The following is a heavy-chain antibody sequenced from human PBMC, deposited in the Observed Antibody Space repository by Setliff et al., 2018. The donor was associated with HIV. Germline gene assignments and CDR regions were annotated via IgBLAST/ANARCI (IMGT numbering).Heavy chain of an antibody. D-gene: IGHD4-4*01. CDR1: GGSISSYY. CDR2: IYTSGST. CDR3: ARLRTTTVTAPFEY. J-gene: IGHJ4*02. Sequence: SETLSLTCTVSGGSISSYYWSWIRQPAGKGLEWIGRIYTSGSTNYNPSLKSRVTISVDTSKNQFSLKKTSVTAADTAVYFCARLRTTTVTAPFEYWGQGTLVTVSS. V-gene: IGHV4-4*07.